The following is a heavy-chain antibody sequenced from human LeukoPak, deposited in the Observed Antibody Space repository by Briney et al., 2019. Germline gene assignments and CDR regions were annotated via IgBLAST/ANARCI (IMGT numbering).Heavy chain of an antibody. CDR3: AKDLSGRKGSFDY. D-gene: IGHD3-10*01. J-gene: IGHJ4*02. CDR2: ISSNSGYT. CDR1: GFSFSDYY. Sequence: GGSLRLSCAASGFSFSDYYMTWIRQAPGKGLEWVSHISSNSGYTNYADSVKGRFTISRDNAKNSLYLQMNSLRDEDTAVYYCAKDLSGRKGSFDYWGQGTLVTVSS. V-gene: IGHV3-11*06.